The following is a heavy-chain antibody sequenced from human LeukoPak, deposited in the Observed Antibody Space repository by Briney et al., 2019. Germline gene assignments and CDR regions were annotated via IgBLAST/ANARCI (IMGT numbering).Heavy chain of an antibody. CDR2: ISTNGGST. CDR3: ARGRGYIYGYDY. Sequence: GGSLRLSCAASGFMFSNYDMHWFRQAPGKGLEYVSHISTNGGSTYYAISVKDRFTISRDNSKNTLYLQMGSLRAEDMAVYYCARGRGYIYGYDYWGQGTLVTVSS. V-gene: IGHV3-64*01. D-gene: IGHD5-18*01. J-gene: IGHJ4*02. CDR1: GFMFSNYD.